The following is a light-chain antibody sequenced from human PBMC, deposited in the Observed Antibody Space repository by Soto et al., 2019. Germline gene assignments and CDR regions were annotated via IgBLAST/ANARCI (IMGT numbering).Light chain of an antibody. CDR3: QQLNSYPLT. CDR1: QAISSH. Sequence: DSQLTQSPSFLSASVGGRVTITCRASQAISSHLAWYQQKPGKAPNLLIYGASTLQSGVPSRFSGSGSGTQFTLTISSLQPEDFATYYCQQLNSYPLTFGPGTKVDIK. V-gene: IGKV1-9*01. J-gene: IGKJ3*01. CDR2: GAS.